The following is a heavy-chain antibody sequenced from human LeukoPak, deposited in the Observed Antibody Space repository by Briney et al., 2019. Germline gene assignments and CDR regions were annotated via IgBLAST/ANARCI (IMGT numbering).Heavy chain of an antibody. CDR2: ISSSGRSI. Sequence: PGGSLRLSCAASGFTFSSYSMNWVRQAPGKGLEWVSCISSSGRSILYADSVKGRFTVSRDNAKNSLYLQMNNLRAEDTAVYYCGREIPSGSYAPDYWGQGILVIVSS. CDR3: GREIPSGSYAPDY. V-gene: IGHV3-21*05. D-gene: IGHD1-26*01. CDR1: GFTFSSYS. J-gene: IGHJ4*02.